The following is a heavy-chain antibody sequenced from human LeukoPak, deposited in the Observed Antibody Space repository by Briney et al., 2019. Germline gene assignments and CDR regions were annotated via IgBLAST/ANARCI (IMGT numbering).Heavy chain of an antibody. CDR3: ARDQYEFDY. V-gene: IGHV4-34*01. D-gene: IGHD3-3*01. CDR1: GGSFSGYY. CDR2: INHSGST. J-gene: IGHJ4*02. Sequence: SETLSLTCAVYGGSFSGYYWSWIRQPPGKGLEWIGEINHSGSTNYNPSLKSRVTISVDTSKNQFSLKLNSVTAADTAVYYYARDQYEFDYWGQGTLVTVSS.